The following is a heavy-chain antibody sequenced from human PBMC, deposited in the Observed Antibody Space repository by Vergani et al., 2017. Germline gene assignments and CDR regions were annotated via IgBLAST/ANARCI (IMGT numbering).Heavy chain of an antibody. V-gene: IGHV1-2*02. J-gene: IGHJ4*02. CDR2: INPNSGGT. D-gene: IGHD3-9*01. CDR1: GYTFTGYY. CDR3: ASGDYGILTGYRY. Sequence: QVQLVQSGAEVKKPGASVKVSCKASGYTFTGYYMHWVRQAPGQGLEWMGWINPNSGGTNYARKFQGRVTMTRDTSTSTVYMELSSLRSEDTAIYYCASGDYGILTGYRYWGQGTLVTVSA.